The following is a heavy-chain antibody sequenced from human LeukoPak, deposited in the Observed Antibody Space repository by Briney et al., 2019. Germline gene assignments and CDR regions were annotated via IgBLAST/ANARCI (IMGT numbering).Heavy chain of an antibody. J-gene: IGHJ4*02. CDR3: ARGMEMATMEYFDY. CDR2: ISSSGSTI. Sequence: HPGGSLRLSCAASGLTLSSYEMNWVRQAPGKGLEWVSYISSSGSTIYYADSVKGRFTISRDNAKNSLYLQMNSLRAEDTAVYYCARGMEMATMEYFDYWGQGTLVTVSS. V-gene: IGHV3-48*03. D-gene: IGHD5-24*01. CDR1: GLTLSSYE.